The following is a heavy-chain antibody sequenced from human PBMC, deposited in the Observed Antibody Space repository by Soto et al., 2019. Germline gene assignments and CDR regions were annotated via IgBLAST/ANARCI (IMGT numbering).Heavy chain of an antibody. CDR1: GGSISNPAYY. D-gene: IGHD3-10*01. CDR3: ARVKKGLWFGDH. J-gene: IGHJ4*02. CDR2: IYYRGSP. Sequence: QVQLQESGPGLVKPSQTLSLTCTVSGGSISNPAYYWSWIRQHPGKGLAWIGYIYYRGSPYYNPSLKSRLTISVDTSKNQFSLRLNSVTAADTAVYYCARVKKGLWFGDHWGQGTLVTVSS. V-gene: IGHV4-31*03.